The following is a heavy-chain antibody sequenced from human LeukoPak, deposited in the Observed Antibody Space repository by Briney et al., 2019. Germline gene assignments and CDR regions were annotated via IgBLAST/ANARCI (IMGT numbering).Heavy chain of an antibody. J-gene: IGHJ6*03. CDR1: GFTFSSFW. D-gene: IGHD1-26*01. CDR2: INSDGSST. Sequence: QPGGSLRLSCAASGFTFSSFWMHWVRQVPGKGLVWVSRINSDGSSTNYADSVKGRFTISRDNAKNSLYLQMNSLRAEDTALYYCARDPYSGNYGNDYYYYMDVWGKGTTVTISS. V-gene: IGHV3-74*01. CDR3: ARDPYSGNYGNDYYYYMDV.